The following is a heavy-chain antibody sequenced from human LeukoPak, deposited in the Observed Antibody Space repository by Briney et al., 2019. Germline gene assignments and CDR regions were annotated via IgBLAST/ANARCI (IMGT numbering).Heavy chain of an antibody. CDR2: IYSGGST. V-gene: IGHV3-53*01. CDR1: GFTVSSNY. J-gene: IGHJ4*02. CDR3: ARNNYYDSSGSLDY. D-gene: IGHD3-22*01. Sequence: GGSLRLSCAASGFTVSSNYVSWVRQAPGKGLEWASVIYSGGSTYYADSVKGRFTISRDNSKNTLYLQMNSLRAEDAAVYYCARNNYYDSSGSLDYWGQGTLVTVSS.